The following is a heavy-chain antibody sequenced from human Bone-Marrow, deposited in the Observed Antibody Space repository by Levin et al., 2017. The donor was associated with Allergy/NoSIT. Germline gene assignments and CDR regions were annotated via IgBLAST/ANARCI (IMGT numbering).Heavy chain of an antibody. CDR2: IGYDGINV. V-gene: IGHV3-30-3*01. J-gene: IGHJ3*02. Sequence: GGSLRLSCAASGFRLGNYPMHWVRQAPGKGLEWVAVIGYDGINVDYADSVKGRFTLSRDISNDTMYLQLSSLRIDDTAVYYCARDDLWFGELVQPNDAFDIWGQRKTLVISS. CDR3: ARDDLWFGELVQPNDAFDI. CDR1: GFRLGNYP. D-gene: IGHD3-10*01.